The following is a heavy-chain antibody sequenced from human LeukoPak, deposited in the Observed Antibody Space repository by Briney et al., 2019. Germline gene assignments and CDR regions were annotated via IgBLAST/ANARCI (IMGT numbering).Heavy chain of an antibody. CDR2: ISGSGGST. Sequence: GGSLRLSCAASGFTFSSYAMSWVRQAPGKGLEWVSAISGSGGSTYYADSVKGRFTISGDNSKNTLYLQMNSLRAEDTAVYYCARETYILGAQPLDYWGQGTLVTVSS. D-gene: IGHD1-26*01. CDR1: GFTFSSYA. CDR3: ARETYILGAQPLDY. J-gene: IGHJ4*02. V-gene: IGHV3-23*01.